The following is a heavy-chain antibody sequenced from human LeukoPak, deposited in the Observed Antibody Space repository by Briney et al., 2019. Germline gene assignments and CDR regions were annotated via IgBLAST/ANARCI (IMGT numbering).Heavy chain of an antibody. CDR3: ARELSSSSRLLDS. Sequence: GASVKVSCKASGYTFSSYYMHWVRQVPGQGLEWMGIINPSVGSTSHAQKFQGRVTMTRDMSTSTVYMELSSLRSEDTAVYYCARELSSSSRLLDSWGQGTLVTVSS. CDR2: INPSVGST. V-gene: IGHV1-46*01. J-gene: IGHJ4*02. CDR1: GYTFSSYY. D-gene: IGHD6-6*01.